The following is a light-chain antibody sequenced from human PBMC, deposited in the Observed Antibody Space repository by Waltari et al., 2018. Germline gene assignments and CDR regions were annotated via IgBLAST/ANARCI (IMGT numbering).Light chain of an antibody. J-gene: IGKJ4*01. CDR2: DAS. CDR1: QSVNTY. V-gene: IGKV3-11*01. Sequence: EIVLTQSPATLSLSPGERATLSCRASQSVNTYLAWYQQKPGQAPRLLIYDASNRATAIPARFSGSGSGTDFTLTISDLDPDDFAIYYCHQRKSWPLTFGGGTKVEIK. CDR3: HQRKSWPLT.